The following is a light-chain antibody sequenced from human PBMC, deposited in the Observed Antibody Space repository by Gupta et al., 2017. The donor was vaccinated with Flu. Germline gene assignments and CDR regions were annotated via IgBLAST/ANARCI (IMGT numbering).Light chain of an antibody. J-gene: IGKJ1*01. CDR3: GQCIQWPRT. Sequence: DVVMTQSPLSLPVTLGQSASISCRSSQSRVHSDGNTYLHWFQQRPGHSPRRLIYKGSNRDSEIPDRFSGSGSGTDFTRKISSVEAADVGVYYCGQCIQWPRTFGQGTKVEIK. CDR2: KGS. V-gene: IGKV2-30*02. CDR1: QSRVHSDGNTY.